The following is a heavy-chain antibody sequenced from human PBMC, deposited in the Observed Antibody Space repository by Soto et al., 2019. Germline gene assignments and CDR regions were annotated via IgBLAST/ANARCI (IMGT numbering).Heavy chain of an antibody. CDR2: IHYSGATSFFP. V-gene: IGHV4-59*01. CDR1: GGSMRNYF. D-gene: IGHD6-13*01. CDR3: AAGEASSRNLAPYSLDF. J-gene: IGHJ4*02. Sequence: KTSETLSLTCTVSGGSMRNYFWTWIRQPPGKGLEWIGYIHYSGATSFFPSYNPSLRGRVTISEDTSKNQFSLKLLSVTTADTAVYFCAAGEASSRNLAPYSLDFWGQGTLVTVSS.